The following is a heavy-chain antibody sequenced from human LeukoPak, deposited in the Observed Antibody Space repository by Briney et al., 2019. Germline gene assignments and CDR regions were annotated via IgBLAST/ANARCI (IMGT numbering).Heavy chain of an antibody. CDR3: AREASYRKPYAFDI. CDR2: IYYSGST. V-gene: IGHV4-39*07. CDR1: GGSISSSSYY. Sequence: PSETLSLTCTVSGGSISSSSYYWGWIRQPPGKGLEWIGSIYYSGSTNYNPSLKSRVTISVDTSKNQFSLKLSSVTAADTAVYYCAREASYRKPYAFDIWGQGTMVTVSS. J-gene: IGHJ3*02. D-gene: IGHD1-14*01.